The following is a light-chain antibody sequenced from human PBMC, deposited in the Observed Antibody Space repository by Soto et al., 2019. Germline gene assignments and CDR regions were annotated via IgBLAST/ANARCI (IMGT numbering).Light chain of an antibody. J-gene: IGLJ2*01. CDR1: SSDVGGYNY. V-gene: IGLV2-14*01. CDR2: DVS. CDR3: SSYTSSSNVV. Sequence: QSALTQPASVSGSPGQSITISCTGTSSDVGGYNYVSWYQQHTGTAPKLMIYDVSNRPSGVSNRFSGSKSGNTASLTISGLQAEDEADYYCSSYTSSSNVVFGGGTKLTVL.